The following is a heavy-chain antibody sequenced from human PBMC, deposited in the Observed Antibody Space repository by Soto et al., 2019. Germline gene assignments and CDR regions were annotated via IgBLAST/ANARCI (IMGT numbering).Heavy chain of an antibody. CDR1: GFSLSTSGVG. J-gene: IGHJ5*02. V-gene: IGHV2-5*02. CDR2: IYWDDDK. CDR3: AHTGRAAAALSWFDP. D-gene: IGHD6-13*01. Sequence: QITLKESGPTLVKPTQTLTLTCTFSGFSLSTSGVGVGWIRQPPGKALEWLALIYWDDDKRYSPSPKSRLTITKDTSKNHVVLAMTNMDPVDTATYYCAHTGRAAAALSWFDPWGQGTLVTVSS.